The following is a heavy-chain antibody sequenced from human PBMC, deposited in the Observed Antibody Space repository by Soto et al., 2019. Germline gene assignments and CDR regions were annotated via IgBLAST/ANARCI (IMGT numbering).Heavy chain of an antibody. CDR2: IYSGGST. CDR1: GFTVSSNY. V-gene: IGHV3-53*02. Sequence: EVQLVETGGGLIQPGGSLRLSCAASGFTVSSNYMSWVRQAPGKGLEWVSVIYSGGSTYYADSVKGRFTISRDNSKNTLYLQMDRLRAEDTAVYYCASLGATPAGDYWGQGTLVTVSS. J-gene: IGHJ4*02. CDR3: ASLGATPAGDY. D-gene: IGHD1-26*01.